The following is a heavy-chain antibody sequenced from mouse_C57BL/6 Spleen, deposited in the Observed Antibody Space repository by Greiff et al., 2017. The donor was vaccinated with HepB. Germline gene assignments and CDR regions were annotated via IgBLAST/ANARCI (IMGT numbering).Heavy chain of an antibody. CDR2: INPNNGGT. Sequence: EVQLQQSGPELVKPGASVKMSCKASGYTFTDYNMHWVKQSHGKSLEWIGYINPNNGGTSYNQKFKGKATLTVNKSSSTAYMELRSLTSEDSAVYYCARLETAQATAWFAYWGQGTLVTVSA. CDR3: ARLETAQATAWFAY. V-gene: IGHV1-22*01. J-gene: IGHJ3*01. D-gene: IGHD3-2*02. CDR1: GYTFTDYN.